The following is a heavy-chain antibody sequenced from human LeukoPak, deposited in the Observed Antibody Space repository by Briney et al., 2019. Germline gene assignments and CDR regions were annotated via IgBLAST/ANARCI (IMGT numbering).Heavy chain of an antibody. Sequence: KPGGSLRLSCAASGFTFSNAWMSWVRQAPGKGLEWVGRIKSKTDGGTTDYAAPVKGRFTISRDDSKNTLYLQMNSLKTEDTAVYHCTRDRGAYNLYDYWGQGTLVTVSS. D-gene: IGHD1-1*01. CDR2: IKSKTDGGTT. J-gene: IGHJ4*02. CDR3: TRDRGAYNLYDY. V-gene: IGHV3-15*01. CDR1: GFTFSNAW.